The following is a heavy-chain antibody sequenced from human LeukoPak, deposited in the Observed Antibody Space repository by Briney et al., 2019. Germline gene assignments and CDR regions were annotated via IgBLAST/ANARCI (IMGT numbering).Heavy chain of an antibody. CDR3: AKDWGQLWTLHYFDY. CDR2: FDPEDGET. CDR1: GYTLTELS. V-gene: IGHV1-24*01. J-gene: IGHJ4*02. Sequence: ASVKVSCKVSGYTLTELSMHWVRQAPGKGLEWMGGFDPEDGETIYAQKFQGRVTMTEDTSTDTAYMELSSLRSEDTAVYYCAKDWGQLWTLHYFDYWGQGTLVTVSS. D-gene: IGHD5-18*01.